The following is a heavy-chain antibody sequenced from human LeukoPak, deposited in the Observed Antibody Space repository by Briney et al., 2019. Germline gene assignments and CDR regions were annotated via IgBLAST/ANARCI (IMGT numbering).Heavy chain of an antibody. J-gene: IGHJ6*03. CDR2: INPSGGST. CDR1: GYTFTSYY. Sequence: ASVKVSCKASGYTFTSYYMHWVRQAPGQGLEWMGIINPSGGSTSYAQKFQGRVTITRDMSTSTVYMELSSLRSEDTAVYYCATNYDSSGFYYYYYMDVWGKGTTVTVSS. D-gene: IGHD3-22*01. V-gene: IGHV1-46*03. CDR3: ATNYDSSGFYYYYYMDV.